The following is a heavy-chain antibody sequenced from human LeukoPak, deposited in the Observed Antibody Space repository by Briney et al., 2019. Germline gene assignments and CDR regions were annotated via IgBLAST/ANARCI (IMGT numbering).Heavy chain of an antibody. CDR3: AKGVVRRALYFDY. CDR2: ISWNSGDI. J-gene: IGHJ4*02. D-gene: IGHD3-10*01. CDR1: GFTFSFYA. Sequence: GGSLRLSCAASGFTFSFYAMHWVRQAPGKGLEWVSGISWNSGDIGYADSVKGRFTVSRDNAKNSLFLQMNGLRPDDTALYYCAKGVVRRALYFDYWGQGTLVTVSS. V-gene: IGHV3-9*01.